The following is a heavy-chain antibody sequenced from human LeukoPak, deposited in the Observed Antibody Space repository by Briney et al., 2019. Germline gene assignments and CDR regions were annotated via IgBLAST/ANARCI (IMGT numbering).Heavy chain of an antibody. D-gene: IGHD3-22*01. J-gene: IGHJ3*02. V-gene: IGHV4-59*01. Sequence: SETLSLTCTVSGGSIRSYYWSWIRQPPGKGLEWIGYIYYIGGTNYNPSLKSRVTTSVDASKNQFSLKLSSVTAADTAVYYCARGSGTYYAGAFGIWGQGTLVTVSS. CDR2: IYYIGGT. CDR3: ARGSGTYYAGAFGI. CDR1: GGSIRSYY.